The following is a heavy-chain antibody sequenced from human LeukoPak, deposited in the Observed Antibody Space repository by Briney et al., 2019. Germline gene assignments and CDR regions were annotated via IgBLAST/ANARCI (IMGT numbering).Heavy chain of an antibody. CDR1: GCTFSNYG. V-gene: IGHV3-33*01. J-gene: IGHJ4*02. CDR2: IWYDGSNK. D-gene: IGHD2/OR15-2a*01. Sequence: GGSLRLSCAASGCTFSNYGMHWVRQVPGKGLEWVALIWYDGSNKYYTDSVKGRLTISRDNSKDTLFLQMNSLRVEDTAVYYCAREGPRGNSQFDYWGQGTLVTVSS. CDR3: AREGPRGNSQFDY.